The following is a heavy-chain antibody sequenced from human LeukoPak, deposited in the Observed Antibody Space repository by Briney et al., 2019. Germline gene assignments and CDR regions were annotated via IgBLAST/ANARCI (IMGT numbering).Heavy chain of an antibody. CDR1: GGSISSYY. Sequence: SETLSLTCTVSGGSISSYYWSWVRQPAGKGLEWIGRIYTCGSTNYNPSLKSRVTISVDKSKNQFSLKLSSVTAADTAVYYCARGSLRNYYYYYMDVWGKGTTVTVSS. V-gene: IGHV4-4*07. D-gene: IGHD3-16*01. CDR2: IYTCGST. J-gene: IGHJ6*03. CDR3: ARGSLRNYYYYYMDV.